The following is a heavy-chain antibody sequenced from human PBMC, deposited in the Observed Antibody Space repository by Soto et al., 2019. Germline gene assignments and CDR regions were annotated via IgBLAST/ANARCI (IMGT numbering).Heavy chain of an antibody. CDR2: ISYSGAT. CDR3: AREGIDDGEPFFDY. Sequence: QVQLQESGPGLVKPSQTLSLTCTLSGGSINSGDYYWNWIRQPPGKGLEWIGYISYSGATYYNPSLTSRVSMSVDTSKIQFSLKVTSVTATDTAVYYCAREGIDDGEPFFDYWGQGTLVTVSS. V-gene: IGHV4-30-4*01. J-gene: IGHJ4*02. CDR1: GGSINSGDYY. D-gene: IGHD4-17*01.